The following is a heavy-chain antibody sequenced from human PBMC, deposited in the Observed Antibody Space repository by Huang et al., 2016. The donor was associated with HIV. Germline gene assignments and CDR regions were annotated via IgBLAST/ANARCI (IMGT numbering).Heavy chain of an antibody. J-gene: IGHJ3*02. CDR3: ARMFKYDSGGYWGNDAFDI. V-gene: IGHV4-34*02. Sequence: QVQLQQWGAELLKPSETLSLTCAVSGGSFSGHYWTWIRQPPGRGLEWVGEISDRGSTNYNPSLKSRGTISGDTSQSQFSLKLNSVTAADTAIYYCARMFKYDSGGYWGNDAFDIWGQGTMVTVSS. CDR2: ISDRGST. D-gene: IGHD3-22*01. CDR1: GGSFSGHY.